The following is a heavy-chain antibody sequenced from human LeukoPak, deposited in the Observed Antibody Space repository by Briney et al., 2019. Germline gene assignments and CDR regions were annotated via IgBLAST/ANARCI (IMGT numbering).Heavy chain of an antibody. CDR3: AREGGYCSSTSCYRWFDP. V-gene: IGHV4-4*07. J-gene: IGHJ5*02. Sequence: SETLSLTCTVSGGSISSYYWSWIRQPAGKGLEWIGRIYTSGSTNYNPSLKSRVTMSVDTSKNQFSLKLSSVTAADTAVYYCAREGGYCSSTSCYRWFDPWGQGTLVTVSS. CDR1: GGSISSYY. D-gene: IGHD2-2*01. CDR2: IYTSGST.